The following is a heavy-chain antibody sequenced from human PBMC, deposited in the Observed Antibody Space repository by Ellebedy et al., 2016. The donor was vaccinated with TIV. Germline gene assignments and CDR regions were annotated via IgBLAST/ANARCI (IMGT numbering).Heavy chain of an antibody. V-gene: IGHV5-51*01. CDR2: ILPANSDI. Sequence: GESLKISCQVFGYSFTSYSVGWVRPMPGKGLEWMGIILPANSDIRYSPSFEGQVTISADKSISTAYLQWSSLKASDTAIYYCARTSGYSGNWGLDLWGQGTLVTVSS. D-gene: IGHD6-13*01. J-gene: IGHJ5*02. CDR1: GYSFTSYS. CDR3: ARTSGYSGNWGLDL.